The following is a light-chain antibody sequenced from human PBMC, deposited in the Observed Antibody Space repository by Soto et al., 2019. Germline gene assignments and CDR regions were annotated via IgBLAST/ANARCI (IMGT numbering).Light chain of an antibody. CDR1: QAIRDD. Sequence: IQMTQSPSSLSASVGDRVTITCRASQAIRDDLARYQQKPGKAPNLLIYAASNLQGGVPSRFSGSGSGTEFTLTISSLQPEDFATYYCLQDYNYPRTFGQGTKVDI. J-gene: IGKJ1*01. CDR2: AAS. V-gene: IGKV1-6*01. CDR3: LQDYNYPRT.